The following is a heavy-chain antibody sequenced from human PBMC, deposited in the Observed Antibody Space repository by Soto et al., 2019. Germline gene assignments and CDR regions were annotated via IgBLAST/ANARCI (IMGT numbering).Heavy chain of an antibody. J-gene: IGHJ4*02. D-gene: IGHD2-2*01. CDR1: GFTFSSYA. CDR2: ISGSGGST. V-gene: IGHV3-23*01. CDR3: AKDPSTRFYPGRESLNYFDS. Sequence: GGSLRLSCAASGFTFSSYAMSWVRQAPGKGLEWVSAISGSGGSTYYADSVKVRFTISRDNSKNTLYLQMNSLRAEDTAVYYCAKDPSTRFYPGRESLNYFDSWGQGTLVTVSS.